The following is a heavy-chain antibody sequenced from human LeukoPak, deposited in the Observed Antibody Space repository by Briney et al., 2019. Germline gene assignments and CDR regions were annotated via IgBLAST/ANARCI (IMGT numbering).Heavy chain of an antibody. CDR1: GFTLSNFW. CDR2: INRDGTQK. J-gene: IGHJ3*01. Sequence: GGSLRLSCAASGFTLSNFWMNWVRQAPGKGLEWVAIINRDGTQKHYVDSVKGRFTISRDNAKNSLYLQMNSLRAEDTAAYYCARDPTVTNVYEAFDLWGQGTMISVSS. CDR3: ARDPTVTNVYEAFDL. D-gene: IGHD4-17*01. V-gene: IGHV3-7*05.